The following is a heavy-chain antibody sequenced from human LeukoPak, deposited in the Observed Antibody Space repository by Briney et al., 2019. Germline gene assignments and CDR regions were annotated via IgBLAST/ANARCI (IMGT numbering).Heavy chain of an antibody. V-gene: IGHV1-8*03. Sequence: ASVKVSCKASGYTFTSYDINWVRQATGQGLEWMGWMNPNSGNTGYAQKFQGRVTITRNTSISTAYMELSSLRSEDTAVYYCAREYYDFWSGYYKVDYFYYWGQGTLVTVSS. CDR2: MNPNSGNT. CDR3: AREYYDFWSGYYKVDYFYY. J-gene: IGHJ4*02. CDR1: GYTFTSYD. D-gene: IGHD3-3*01.